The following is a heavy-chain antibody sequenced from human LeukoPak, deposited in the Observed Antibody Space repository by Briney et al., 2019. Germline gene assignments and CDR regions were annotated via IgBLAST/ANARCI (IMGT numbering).Heavy chain of an antibody. Sequence: SETLSLTCAVYGGSFSGYYWSWIRQPPGKGLEWIGEINHSGSTNYNPSLKSRVTISVDTSKNQFSLKLSSVTAADTAVYYCARGPLTPYWFDPWGQGTLVTVSS. CDR3: ARGPLTPYWFDP. CDR1: GGSFSGYY. V-gene: IGHV4-34*01. J-gene: IGHJ5*02. D-gene: IGHD3-9*01. CDR2: INHSGST.